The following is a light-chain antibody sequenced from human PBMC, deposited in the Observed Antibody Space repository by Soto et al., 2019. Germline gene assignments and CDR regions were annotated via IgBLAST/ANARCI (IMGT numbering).Light chain of an antibody. V-gene: IGKV3-20*01. CDR2: VAS. Sequence: EIVLTQSPGTLSLSPGERATLSCRASQSVGSSYLAWYQQRPGQAPRLLIYVASSRATGIPDRFSGSGSGTDFTLTISRLEPEDFAVYYCQQYGSSPMTFGQGTKV. J-gene: IGKJ1*01. CDR1: QSVGSSY. CDR3: QQYGSSPMT.